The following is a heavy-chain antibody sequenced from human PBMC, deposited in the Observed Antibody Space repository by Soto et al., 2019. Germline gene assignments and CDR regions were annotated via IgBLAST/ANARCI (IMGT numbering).Heavy chain of an antibody. CDR1: GFTFSSYS. Sequence: PGGSLRLSCAASGFTFSSYSMNWVRQAPGKGLEWVSYISSSSSTIYYADSVKGRFTISRDNAKNSLYLQMNSLRAEDTAVYYCARAAESTHIVVVPAAPELYYYYYMDVWGKGTTVTVSS. CDR2: ISSSSSTI. D-gene: IGHD2-2*01. CDR3: ARAAESTHIVVVPAAPELYYYYYMDV. J-gene: IGHJ6*03. V-gene: IGHV3-48*01.